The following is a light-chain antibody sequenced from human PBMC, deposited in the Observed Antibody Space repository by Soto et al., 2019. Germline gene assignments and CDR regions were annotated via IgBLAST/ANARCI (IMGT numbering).Light chain of an antibody. CDR2: EVR. J-gene: IGLJ3*02. V-gene: IGLV2-14*01. CDR1: SSDVGGYNY. CDR3: CSYAHTSRV. Sequence: QSALTQPASVSGSPGQSITISCTGTSSDVGGYNYVSWYQQHPGKAPKLIIYEVRNRPSGISDRFSGSKSGNTASLTISGLQADDEADYYCCSYAHTSRVFGGGTKLTVL.